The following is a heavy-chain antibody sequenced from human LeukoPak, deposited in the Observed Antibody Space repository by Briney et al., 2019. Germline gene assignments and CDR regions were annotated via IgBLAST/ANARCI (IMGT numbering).Heavy chain of an antibody. CDR2: IHHSGST. CDR1: GGSFSGYY. V-gene: IGHV4-34*01. J-gene: IGHJ6*03. CDR3: ARRYSSSWGGYYYYYMDV. D-gene: IGHD6-13*01. Sequence: PSETLSLTCAVYGGSFSGYYWSWIRHPPGKGLEWIGEIHHSGSTNYNPSLKSRVTISVDTSKNQSSLKLSSVTAADTAVYYCARRYSSSWGGYYYYYMDVWGKGTTVTISS.